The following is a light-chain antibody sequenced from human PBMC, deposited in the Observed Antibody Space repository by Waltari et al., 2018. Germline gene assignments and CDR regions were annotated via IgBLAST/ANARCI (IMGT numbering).Light chain of an antibody. CDR1: SSNIGAGYY. V-gene: IGLV1-40*01. J-gene: IGLJ3*02. Sequence: QSVLTQPPSASGAPGQRVTIPCPGSSSNIGAGYYVSWYQQFPGTAPKLLIYENNKRPSGVSDRFSGSKSGTSASLTITGLQSEDEADYYCSAWDSSLSTWVFGGGTRLTVL. CDR3: SAWDSSLSTWV. CDR2: ENN.